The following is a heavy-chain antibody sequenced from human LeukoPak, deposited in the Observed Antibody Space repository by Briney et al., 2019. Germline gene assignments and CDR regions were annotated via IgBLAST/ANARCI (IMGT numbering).Heavy chain of an antibody. J-gene: IGHJ3*02. CDR1: EFTFSSYA. V-gene: IGHV3-23*01. CDR3: TREEVVVLDALDI. CDR2: ISASGGST. D-gene: IGHD2-2*01. Sequence: PGGSLRLSCAASEFTFSSYAMQWLRQAPGKGMEWASGISASGGSTWYADSVKGRFTISRDNAKNSLYLQMNSLRAEDTAVYYCTREEVVVLDALDIWGQGTMVTVSS.